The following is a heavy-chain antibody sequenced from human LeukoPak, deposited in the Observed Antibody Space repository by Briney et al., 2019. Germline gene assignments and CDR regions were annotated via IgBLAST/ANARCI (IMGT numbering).Heavy chain of an antibody. CDR3: ATSDDSAATY. J-gene: IGHJ4*02. D-gene: IGHD6-25*01. CDR1: GFTFSKFW. Sequence: GGSLGLSCAASGFTFSKFWMSWVRQAPGKGLEWVANIKEDGSTKHYVDSVKGRFTISRDNAKTSLSLQMNYLRVEDTAVYYCATSDDSAATYWGQGTLVTVSS. CDR2: IKEDGSTK. V-gene: IGHV3-7*01.